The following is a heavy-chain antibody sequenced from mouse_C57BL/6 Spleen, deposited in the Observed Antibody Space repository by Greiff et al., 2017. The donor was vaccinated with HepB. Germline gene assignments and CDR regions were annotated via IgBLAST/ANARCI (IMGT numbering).Heavy chain of an antibody. CDR2: IDPSDSYT. J-gene: IGHJ4*01. D-gene: IGHD2-1*01. CDR3: ARSGDGNYGAMDY. Sequence: QVQLQQPGAELVMPGASVKLSCKASGYTFTSYWMHWVKQRPGQGLEWIGEIDPSDSYTNYNQKFKGKSTLTVDKSSSTAYMQLSSLTSEDSAVYYCARSGDGNYGAMDYWGQGTSVTVSS. CDR1: GYTFTSYW. V-gene: IGHV1-69*01.